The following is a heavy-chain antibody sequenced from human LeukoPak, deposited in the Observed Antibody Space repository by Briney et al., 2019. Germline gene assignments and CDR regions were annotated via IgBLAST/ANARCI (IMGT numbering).Heavy chain of an antibody. CDR3: AKLSSLFLSSSGLFSSFDY. CDR1: GFTFSSYA. V-gene: IGHV3-23*01. D-gene: IGHD3-22*01. CDR2: ISGSGGST. J-gene: IGHJ4*02. Sequence: GGSLRLSCAASGFTFSSYAMSWVRQAPGKGLEWVSAISGSGGSTYYADSVKGRFTISRDNSKNTLNLQMKSLRAEDTAVYYCAKLSSLFLSSSGLFSSFDYWGQGTLVPVSS.